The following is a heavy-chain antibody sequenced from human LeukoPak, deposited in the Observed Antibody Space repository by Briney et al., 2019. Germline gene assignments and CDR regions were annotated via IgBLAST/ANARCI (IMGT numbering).Heavy chain of an antibody. CDR1: GFTFSYYS. D-gene: IGHD5-12*01. CDR3: ARDHSGYNYRNDAFDI. J-gene: IGHJ3*02. V-gene: IGHV3-48*01. Sequence: GSLRLSCAASGFTFSYYSMNWVRQAPGKGLEWVSYISSGSSTMYYADSVRGRFTISRDNAKMSLYLHMNSLRAEDTAVYYCARDHSGYNYRNDAFDIWGQGTTVTVSS. CDR2: ISSGSSTM.